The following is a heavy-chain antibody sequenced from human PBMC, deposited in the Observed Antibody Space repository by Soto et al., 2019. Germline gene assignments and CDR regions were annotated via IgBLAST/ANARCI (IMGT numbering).Heavy chain of an antibody. D-gene: IGHD2-2*01. V-gene: IGHV1-2*04. CDR2: INPNSGGT. CDR3: AREDIVLVPAAMPGGYGMDV. CDR1: GYTFTGYY. J-gene: IGHJ6*02. Sequence: ASVKVSCKASGYTFTGYYIHWVRQAPGQGLEGMGWINPNSGGTYYAQKFQGWVTMTRDTSISTAYMELSRLRSDDTAVYYCAREDIVLVPAAMPGGYGMDVWGQGTTVTVSS.